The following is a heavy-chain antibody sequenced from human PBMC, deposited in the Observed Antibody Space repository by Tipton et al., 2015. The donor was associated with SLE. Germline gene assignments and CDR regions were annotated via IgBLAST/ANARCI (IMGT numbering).Heavy chain of an antibody. J-gene: IGHJ4*02. CDR2: IFYSGNT. CDR3: ASGVSRTSLADY. D-gene: IGHD6-6*01. Sequence: TLSLTCAVSGGSISSGGFYWSWFRQHPWKGLAWIGYIFYSGNTYYNPPLKSRLSISMDTSKNQCSLKLTSVTAADTAGYYCASGVSRTSLADYWGQGTLVTVSS. CDR1: GGSISSGGFY. V-gene: IGHV4-31*11.